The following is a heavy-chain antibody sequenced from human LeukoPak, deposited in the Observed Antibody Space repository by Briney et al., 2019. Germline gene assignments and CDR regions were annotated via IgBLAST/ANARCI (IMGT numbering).Heavy chain of an antibody. V-gene: IGHV4-59*08. Sequence: SETLSLTCSASGASTSSRYWSWIRQSPGRTLEWIGHIYNGRNTKYNPSLTSRVTISVDTSKNQFSLSLTSVTAADTAIYYCARTTGWPGFDFWGPGALVTVSS. J-gene: IGHJ4*02. CDR1: GASTSSRY. CDR2: IYNGRNT. D-gene: IGHD6-19*01. CDR3: ARTTGWPGFDF.